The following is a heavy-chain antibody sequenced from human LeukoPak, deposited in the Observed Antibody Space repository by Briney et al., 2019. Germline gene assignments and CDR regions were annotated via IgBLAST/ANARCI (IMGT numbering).Heavy chain of an antibody. J-gene: IGHJ6*02. CDR3: ASGVGVVKYGMDV. Sequence: GASVKVSCKASGYTFTSYYMHWVRQAPGQGLEWMGIINPSGGSTSYAQKFQGRVTMTRNTSISTAYMELSSLRSEDTAVYYCASGVGVVKYGMDVWGQGTTVTVSS. V-gene: IGHV1-46*01. D-gene: IGHD3-3*01. CDR2: INPSGGST. CDR1: GYTFTSYY.